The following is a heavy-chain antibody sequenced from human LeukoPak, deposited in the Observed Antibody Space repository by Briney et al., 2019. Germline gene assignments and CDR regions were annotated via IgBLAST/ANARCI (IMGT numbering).Heavy chain of an antibody. CDR3: ARETAATGRGHYFDF. V-gene: IGHV4-59*11. CDR1: DDSFSSHY. D-gene: IGHD6-13*01. Sequence: SETLSLTCTVSDDSFSSHYWNWIRQPPGKEPEWIGYGFYSGSTDYNPSLKNRVTISVDTSKKQISLRLSSVTAADTAMYYCARETAATGRGHYFDFWGQGVPVTVST. CDR2: GFYSGST. J-gene: IGHJ4*02.